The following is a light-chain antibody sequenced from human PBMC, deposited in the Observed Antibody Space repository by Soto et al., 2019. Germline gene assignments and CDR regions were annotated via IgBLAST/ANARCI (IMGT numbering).Light chain of an antibody. J-gene: IGKJ3*01. CDR1: QSVTNNF. CDR2: GAS. V-gene: IGKV3-20*01. Sequence: IVLTQSPGTLSLSPGERATLSCGASQSVTNNFLAWYQQKPGQAPRLLIYGASSRATGVPDRFSGSGSGTDFTLTISILEPGDLAVYYCQQYGTPLFTFGPGTKVDIK. CDR3: QQYGTPLFT.